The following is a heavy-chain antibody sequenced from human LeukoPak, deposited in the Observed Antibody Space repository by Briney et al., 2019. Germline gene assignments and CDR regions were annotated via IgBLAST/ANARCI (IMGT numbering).Heavy chain of an antibody. V-gene: IGHV4-34*01. Sequence: PSETLSLTCAVYGGSFSGYYWSWIRQPPGKGLEWIGEINHSGSTNYNPSLKSRVTISVDTSKNQFSLKLSSVTAADTAVYYCARGGITMVRGVILAYFDYWGQGTLVTVSS. D-gene: IGHD3-10*01. J-gene: IGHJ4*02. CDR3: ARGGITMVRGVILAYFDY. CDR2: INHSGST. CDR1: GGSFSGYY.